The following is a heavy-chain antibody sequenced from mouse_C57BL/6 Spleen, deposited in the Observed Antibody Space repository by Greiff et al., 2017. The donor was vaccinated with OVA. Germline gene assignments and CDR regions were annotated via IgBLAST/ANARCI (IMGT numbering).Heavy chain of an antibody. Sequence: QVQLQQSGPELVKPGASVKISCTASGYAFSSSWMNWVKQRPGKGLEWIGRIYPGDGDTNYNGKFKGKATLTADKSSSSVYMQRSILTSEDSAVYFCARFGGSSLYYAMDYWGQGTSVTVSS. J-gene: IGHJ4*01. CDR2: IYPGDGDT. V-gene: IGHV1-82*01. CDR3: ARFGGSSLYYAMDY. D-gene: IGHD1-1*01. CDR1: GYAFSSSW.